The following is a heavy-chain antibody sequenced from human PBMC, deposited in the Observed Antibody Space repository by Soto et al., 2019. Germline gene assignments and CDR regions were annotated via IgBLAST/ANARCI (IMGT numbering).Heavy chain of an antibody. CDR3: ARSWGGDGYSP. J-gene: IGHJ5*02. Sequence: PSETLSLTCNVPGDSLNSGSYYWTWIRHSPGRGLEWIGHIYHTGSTNYNPSLGSRLNNSLDPSKNHFSLTLRSVNAFDTGVYYCARSWGGDGYSPWGQGTLVTVSS. CDR1: GDSLNSGSYY. D-gene: IGHD2-15*01. V-gene: IGHV4-61*03. CDR2: IYHTGST.